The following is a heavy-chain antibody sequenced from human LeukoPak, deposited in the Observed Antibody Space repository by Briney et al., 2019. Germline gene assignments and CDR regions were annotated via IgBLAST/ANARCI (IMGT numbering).Heavy chain of an antibody. CDR1: GLTFSSYA. Sequence: PRGSLRLSCAASGLTFSSYAMSWVRQAPGKGLEWVSAIRGSGGSTYYADSVKGRFTISRDNSKNTLYLQMNSLRAEDTAVYYCARDSGSYLNDYWGQGTLVTVSS. CDR3: ARDSGSYLNDY. CDR2: IRGSGGST. D-gene: IGHD1-26*01. V-gene: IGHV3-23*01. J-gene: IGHJ4*02.